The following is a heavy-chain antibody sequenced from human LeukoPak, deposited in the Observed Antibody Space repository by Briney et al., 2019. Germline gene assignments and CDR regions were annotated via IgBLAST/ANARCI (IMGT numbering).Heavy chain of an antibody. CDR1: GGSISSSSYY. CDR2: IYYSGST. Sequence: PSETLSLTCTVSGGSISSSSYYWGWIRQPPGKGLEWIGSIYYSGSTYYNPSLKSRVTISVDTSKNQFSLKLSSVTAAGTAVYYCARHGKNVVVPAEGWFDPWGQGTLVTVSS. V-gene: IGHV4-39*01. D-gene: IGHD2-2*01. J-gene: IGHJ5*02. CDR3: ARHGKNVVVPAEGWFDP.